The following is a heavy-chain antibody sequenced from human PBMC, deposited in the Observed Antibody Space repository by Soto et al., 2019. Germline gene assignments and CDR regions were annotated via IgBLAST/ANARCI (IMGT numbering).Heavy chain of an antibody. V-gene: IGHV1-3*01. Sequence: QVQLVQSGAEVKKPGASVKVSCKASGYTFTSYAMHWVRQAPGQRLEWMGWINAGNGNTKYSQKFQGRVTITRDTSASTAYREMSSLRSQDTAVYYCAGVREGVIGDPFDRWVQGTLVTVSS. CDR1: GYTFTSYA. J-gene: IGHJ4*02. CDR2: INAGNGNT. D-gene: IGHD3-16*02. CDR3: AGVREGVIGDPFDR.